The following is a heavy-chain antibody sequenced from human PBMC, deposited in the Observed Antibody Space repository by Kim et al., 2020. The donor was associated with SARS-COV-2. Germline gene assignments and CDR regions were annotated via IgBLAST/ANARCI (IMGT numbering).Heavy chain of an antibody. Sequence: GESLKISCKGSGYSFTSYWIGWVRQMPGKGLEWMGIIYPGDSDTRYSPSFQGQVTISADKSISTAYLQWSSLKASDTAMYYCASLYCSGGSCYGDMGAFDIWGQGTMVTVSS. V-gene: IGHV5-51*01. J-gene: IGHJ3*02. D-gene: IGHD2-15*01. CDR1: GYSFTSYW. CDR2: IYPGDSDT. CDR3: ASLYCSGGSCYGDMGAFDI.